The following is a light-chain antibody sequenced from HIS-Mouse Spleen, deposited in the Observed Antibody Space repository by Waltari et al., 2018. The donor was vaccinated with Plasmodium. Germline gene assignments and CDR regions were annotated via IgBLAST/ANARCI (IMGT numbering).Light chain of an antibody. Sequence: DIQMTQSPSSLSASVGDRVTITCRASQSISSSLNWYQQKPGKAPKLLIYAASSLQSGVQSRFSGSGSGTDFTLTISSLQPEYFATYYCQQSYSTWTFGQGTKVEIK. CDR1: QSISSS. CDR2: AAS. CDR3: QQSYSTWT. V-gene: IGKV1-39*01. J-gene: IGKJ1*01.